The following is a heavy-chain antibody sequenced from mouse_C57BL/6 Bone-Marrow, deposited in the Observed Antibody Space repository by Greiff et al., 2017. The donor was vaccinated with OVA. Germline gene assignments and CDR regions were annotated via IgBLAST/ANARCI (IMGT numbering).Heavy chain of an antibody. CDR1: GFSLSTFGMG. CDR3: ARIEGLLRRDYAMDY. Sequence: QVTLKVSGPGILQPSQTLSLTCSFSGFSLSTFGMGVGWIRQPSGKGLEWLAHIWWDDDKYSNPALESRPTISKDTSKNQVFLKIANVDTADTATYYCARIEGLLRRDYAMDYWGQGTSVTVSS. CDR2: IWWDDDK. D-gene: IGHD2-3*01. J-gene: IGHJ4*01. V-gene: IGHV8-8*01.